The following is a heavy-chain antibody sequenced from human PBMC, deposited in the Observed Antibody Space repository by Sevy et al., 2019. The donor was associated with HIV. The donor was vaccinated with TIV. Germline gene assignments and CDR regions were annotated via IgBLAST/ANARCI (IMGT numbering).Heavy chain of an antibody. CDR2: ISSGNSYI. CDR3: ARGSGAVVAGNYFDY. D-gene: IGHD6-19*01. CDR1: GFTFSRYS. J-gene: IGHJ4*02. Sequence: GGSLRLSCGASGFTFSRYSMNWVRQAPGKGLEWVSSISSGNSYIYYADSVKGRFTISRDNAKNTLYLHMNSPRAEDTAVYYCARGSGAVVAGNYFDYWGQGILVTVSS. V-gene: IGHV3-21*01.